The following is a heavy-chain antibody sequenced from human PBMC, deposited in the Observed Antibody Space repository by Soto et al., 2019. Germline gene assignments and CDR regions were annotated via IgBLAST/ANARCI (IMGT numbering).Heavy chain of an antibody. V-gene: IGHV3-33*01. J-gene: IGHJ4*02. CDR3: ARDPTDSGGSSEY. CDR1: VFSFNSYG. Sequence: PWGALRVSCKAGVFSFNSYGMHWIRQATGKGLDWMAIIWHDGSNEYYADSVKGRFTISRDNSKNTLYLQLNNLRAEDTAVYFCARDPTDSGGSSEYWGQGTLVTVSS. D-gene: IGHD3-22*01. CDR2: IWHDGSNE.